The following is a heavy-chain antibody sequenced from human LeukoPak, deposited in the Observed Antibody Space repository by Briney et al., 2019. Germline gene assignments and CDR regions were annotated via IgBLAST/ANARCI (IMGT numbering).Heavy chain of an antibody. Sequence: SETLSLTCTVSGGSINSGSYYWGWIRQPPGKGLEWIGNIYYSGSTYYNPSLKSRVTISVDTSKNQISLRLSSVTAADTAVYYCARLPTFDAFDIWGQGTLVTVSS. CDR2: IYYSGST. CDR3: ARLPTFDAFDI. D-gene: IGHD2/OR15-2a*01. J-gene: IGHJ3*02. CDR1: GGSINSGSYY. V-gene: IGHV4-39*01.